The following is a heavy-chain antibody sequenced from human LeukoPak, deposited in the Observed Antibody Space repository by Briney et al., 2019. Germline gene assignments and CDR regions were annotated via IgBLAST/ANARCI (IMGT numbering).Heavy chain of an antibody. V-gene: IGHV4-34*01. CDR1: GGSFSGYY. Sequence: PSETLSLTCAVYGGSFSGYYWSWIRQPPGKGLEWIGEINHSGSTNYNPSLKSRVTISVDTSKNQFSPKLSSVTAADTAVYYCARVGLAAAGIGPYDYWGQGTLVTVSS. J-gene: IGHJ4*02. CDR3: ARVGLAAAGIGPYDY. D-gene: IGHD6-13*01. CDR2: INHSGST.